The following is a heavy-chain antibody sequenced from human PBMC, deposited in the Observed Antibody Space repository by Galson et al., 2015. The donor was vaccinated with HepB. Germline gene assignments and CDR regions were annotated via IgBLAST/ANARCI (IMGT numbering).Heavy chain of an antibody. Sequence: LRLSCAASGFTFSSYGMHWVRQAPGKGLEWVAVISYDGSNKYYADSVKGRFTISRDNSKNTLYLQMNSLRAEDTAVYYCAKDDEYSYDDSWVSWGQGTLVTVSS. V-gene: IGHV3-30*18. CDR1: GFTFSSYG. CDR3: AKDDEYSYDDSWVS. D-gene: IGHD5-18*01. J-gene: IGHJ5*02. CDR2: ISYDGSNK.